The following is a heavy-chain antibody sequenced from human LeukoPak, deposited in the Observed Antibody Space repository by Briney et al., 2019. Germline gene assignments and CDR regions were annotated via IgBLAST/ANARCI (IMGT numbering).Heavy chain of an antibody. Sequence: GASVKVSCKTFGYTFINYDINWVRQATGQRLEWVGWMNPKSGYAGSAQKFQGGVTMTRDTSISTAYMELRSLTSEDTAVYYCARTNGDLDYWGQGTLLTVSS. CDR3: ARTNGDLDY. CDR2: MNPKSGYA. J-gene: IGHJ4*02. V-gene: IGHV1-8*01. CDR1: GYTFINYD.